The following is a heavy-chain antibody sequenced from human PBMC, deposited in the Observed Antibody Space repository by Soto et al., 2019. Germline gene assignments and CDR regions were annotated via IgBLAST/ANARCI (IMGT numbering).Heavy chain of an antibody. Sequence: SQTLSLTCAISGDNVSSNDAGWNWIRQSPSRGLEWLGRTYYRSKWFNVYAASVKGRIIVNPDTAKNQFSLQLNSVTPDDSALYYCERDVGPKNFDSWGQGTLVTVSS. CDR3: ERDVGPKNFDS. J-gene: IGHJ4*02. CDR2: TYYRSKWFN. CDR1: GDNVSSNDAG. D-gene: IGHD1-26*01. V-gene: IGHV6-1*01.